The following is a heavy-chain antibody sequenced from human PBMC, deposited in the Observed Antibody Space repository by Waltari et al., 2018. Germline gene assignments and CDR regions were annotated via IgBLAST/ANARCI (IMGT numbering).Heavy chain of an antibody. CDR3: ARDRLDVWNYPYYYYMDV. D-gene: IGHD1-7*01. CDR1: GFTFSSYW. Sequence: EVQLVESGGGLVQPGGSLRLSCAASGFTFSSYWMHWVRQAPGKGLVWVSRINSDGSSTSYADSVKGRFTISRDNAKNTLYLQMNSLRAEDTAVYYCARDRLDVWNYPYYYYMDVWGKGTTVTISS. V-gene: IGHV3-74*01. J-gene: IGHJ6*03. CDR2: INSDGSST.